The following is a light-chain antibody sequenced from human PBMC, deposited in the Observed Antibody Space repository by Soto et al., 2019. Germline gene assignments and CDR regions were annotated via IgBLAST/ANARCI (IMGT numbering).Light chain of an antibody. J-gene: IGLJ2*01. V-gene: IGLV2-23*02. CDR2: EVN. Sequence: QSALTQPASVSGSPGQSITISCTGTSSDVGSYNLVSWYQHHPGKAPKLMIYEVNKRPSGVPDRFSGSRSGDTASLTISGLQAVDEADYYCCSYAGDKYVVFGGGTKLTVL. CDR1: SSDVGSYNL. CDR3: CSYAGDKYVV.